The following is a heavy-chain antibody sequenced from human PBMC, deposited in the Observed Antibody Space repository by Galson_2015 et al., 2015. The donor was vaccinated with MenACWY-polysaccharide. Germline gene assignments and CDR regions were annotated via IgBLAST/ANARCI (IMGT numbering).Heavy chain of an antibody. CDR3: AHSEVDTAYRGTGYYYYGMDV. Sequence: PALVKPTQTLTLTCTFSGFSLSTSGVGVGWIRQPPGKALEWLALIYWDDDKRYSPSLKSRLTITKDTSKNQVVLTMTNMDPVDTATYYCAHSEVDTAYRGTGYYYYGMDVWGQGTTVTVSS. J-gene: IGHJ6*02. V-gene: IGHV2-5*02. CDR1: GFSLSTSGVG. D-gene: IGHD5-18*01. CDR2: IYWDDDK.